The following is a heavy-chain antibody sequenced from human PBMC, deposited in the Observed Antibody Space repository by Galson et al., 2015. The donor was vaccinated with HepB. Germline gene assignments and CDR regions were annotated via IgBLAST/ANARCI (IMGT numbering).Heavy chain of an antibody. CDR2: VSANGATT. V-gene: IGHV3-23*01. Sequence: SLRLSCAASTLILTKYAVTWVRQAPGKGLEWVSVVSANGATTHYADSVRGRFTIYRDNSKNTLCLQMSSLRLEDTAVYFCAKNYGDYVYDPFDLWGQGTLVTVSS. CDR1: TLILTKYA. J-gene: IGHJ4*02. CDR3: AKNYGDYVYDPFDL. D-gene: IGHD4-17*01.